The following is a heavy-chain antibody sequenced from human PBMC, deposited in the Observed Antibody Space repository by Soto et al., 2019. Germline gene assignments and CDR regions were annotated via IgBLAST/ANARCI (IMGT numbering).Heavy chain of an antibody. CDR3: AXTTLSPIEGYYYYGMDV. V-gene: IGHV5-10-1*01. Sequence: PGESLKISCKGSGYSFTIYWIGWVRQMPGKGLEWMGRIDPSDSYTNYSPSFQGHVTISADKSISTAYLQRSSLKASDTAMYYCAXTTLSPIEGYYYYGMDVWGQGTTVTVSS. CDR1: GYSFTIYW. J-gene: IGHJ6*02. CDR2: IDPSDSYT. D-gene: IGHD4-17*01.